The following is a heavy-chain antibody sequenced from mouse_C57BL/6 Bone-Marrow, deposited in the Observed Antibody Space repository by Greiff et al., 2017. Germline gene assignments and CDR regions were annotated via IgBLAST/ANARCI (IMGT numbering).Heavy chain of an antibody. D-gene: IGHD2-3*01. CDR1: GYTFTDYE. J-gene: IGHJ2*01. CDR3: TRWFLHFFDY. CDR2: IDPETGGT. Sequence: QVQLQQSGAELVRPGASVTLSCKASGYTFTDYEMHWVKQTPVHGLEWIGAIDPETGGTAYNQKFKGKAILTADKSSSTAYMELRSLTSEDSAVYYCTRWFLHFFDYWGQGTTLTVSA. V-gene: IGHV1-15*01.